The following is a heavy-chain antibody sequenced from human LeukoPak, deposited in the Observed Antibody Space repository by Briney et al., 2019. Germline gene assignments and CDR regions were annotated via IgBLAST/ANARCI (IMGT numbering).Heavy chain of an antibody. CDR3: ARVGRDCSDINCYWADWFDP. CDR1: GYTFSTYG. J-gene: IGHJ5*02. Sequence: GASVKVSCKASGYTFSTYGITWGREAPGQGPEWLGWISGSTGSTHYAQAVQGRVTMTTDTSTATAHMELRSLRSDDTDVYYCARVGRDCSDINCYWADWFDPWGQGTLVIVSS. V-gene: IGHV1-18*01. D-gene: IGHD2-2*01. CDR2: ISGSTGST.